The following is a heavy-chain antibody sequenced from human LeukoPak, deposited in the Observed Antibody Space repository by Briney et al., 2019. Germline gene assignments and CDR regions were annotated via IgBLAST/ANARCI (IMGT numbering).Heavy chain of an antibody. V-gene: IGHV3-66*01. D-gene: IGHD1-26*01. CDR2: IYSGGST. J-gene: IGHJ4*02. Sequence: GGSLRLSCAASEFSVGSNYMTWVRQAPGKGLEWVSLIYSGGSTYYADSVKGRFTISRDNSKNTLYLQMGSLRAEDMAVYYCARAGYSGSYYANYWGQGTLVTVSS. CDR3: ARAGYSGSYYANY. CDR1: EFSVGSNY.